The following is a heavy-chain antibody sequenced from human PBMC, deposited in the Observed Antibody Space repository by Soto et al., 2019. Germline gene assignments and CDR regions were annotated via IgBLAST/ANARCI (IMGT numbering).Heavy chain of an antibody. Sequence: PVGSLRLSCAASGFTFSSYGMHWVRQAPGKGLEWVAVISYDGSNKYYADSVKGRFTISRDNSKNTLYLQMNSLRAEDTAVYYCAEVDTAMVWSRYYYYGMDVWGQGTTVTVSS. V-gene: IGHV3-30*18. J-gene: IGHJ6*02. CDR3: AEVDTAMVWSRYYYYGMDV. CDR2: ISYDGSNK. CDR1: GFTFSSYG. D-gene: IGHD5-18*01.